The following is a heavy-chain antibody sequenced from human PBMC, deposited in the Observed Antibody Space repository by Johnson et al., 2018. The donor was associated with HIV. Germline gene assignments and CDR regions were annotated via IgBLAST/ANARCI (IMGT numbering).Heavy chain of an antibody. CDR3: ASEIVYDILTGAFDI. CDR1: GFTFSSYW. D-gene: IGHD3-9*01. J-gene: IGHJ3*02. Sequence: VQLVESGGGVVQPGGSLRLSCAASGFTFSSYWMSWVRQAPGKGLEWVANIKQDGSEKYYVDSVKGRFSISRDNSKNTLYLQMNSLRVEDTAVYYCASEIVYDILTGAFDIWGQGTMVTVSS. V-gene: IGHV3-7*04. CDR2: IKQDGSEK.